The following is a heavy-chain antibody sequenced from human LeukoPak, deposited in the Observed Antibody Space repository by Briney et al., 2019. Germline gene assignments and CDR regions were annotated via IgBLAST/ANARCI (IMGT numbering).Heavy chain of an antibody. V-gene: IGHV1-18*04. D-gene: IGHD3-3*01. CDR3: ARDGGYYYGMDV. Sequence: ASVKVSCKASGYAFTNYGFSWVRQAPGQGLEWMGWISAYNGNTNYAQKLQGRVTMTTDTSTTTAYMELRSLRSDDTAVYYCARDGGYYYGMDVWGKGTTVIVSS. CDR2: ISAYNGNT. J-gene: IGHJ6*04. CDR1: GYAFTNYG.